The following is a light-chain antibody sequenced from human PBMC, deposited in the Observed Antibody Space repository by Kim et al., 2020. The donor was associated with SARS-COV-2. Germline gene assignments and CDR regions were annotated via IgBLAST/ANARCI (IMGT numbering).Light chain of an antibody. CDR3: QQYGTSPTT. V-gene: IGKV3-20*01. J-gene: IGKJ2*01. CDR1: QSVRSTF. CDR2: GAS. Sequence: LSPGERATLSCRASQSVRSTFLAWYQQQPGQAPRLLIYGASTRATGIPDRFSGSGSGTDFTLTITRLEPEDFAVYYCQQYGTSPTTFGRGTQLEI.